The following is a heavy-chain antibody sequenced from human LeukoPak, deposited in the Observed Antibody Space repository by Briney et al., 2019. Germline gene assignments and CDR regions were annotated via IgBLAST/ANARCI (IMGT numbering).Heavy chain of an antibody. CDR1: GYTFISHY. Sequence: ASVKVSCKASGYTFISHYMHWVRQAPGQGLEWMGIINPSAGSTSYAQKFQGRGTMTRDTSTSTVYMELSSLRFEDTAVYYCARGGSGWYVDYWGQGTLVTVSS. CDR3: ARGGSGWYVDY. D-gene: IGHD6-19*01. V-gene: IGHV1-46*01. CDR2: INPSAGST. J-gene: IGHJ4*02.